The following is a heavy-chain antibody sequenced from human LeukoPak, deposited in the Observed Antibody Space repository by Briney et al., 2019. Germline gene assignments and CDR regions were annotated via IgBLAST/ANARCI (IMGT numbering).Heavy chain of an antibody. CDR1: GCTFSSHG. Sequence: GASVKVSCKASGCTFSSHGISWVRQAPGQGLEWMGWISGYNGKTNYAQNFQGRVTMTTDTSTSTAYLELRSLRSDDTAVYYCARDGESGYDSFDWFDPWGRGTLVTVSS. V-gene: IGHV1-18*04. D-gene: IGHD5-12*01. CDR3: ARDGESGYDSFDWFDP. CDR2: ISGYNGKT. J-gene: IGHJ5*02.